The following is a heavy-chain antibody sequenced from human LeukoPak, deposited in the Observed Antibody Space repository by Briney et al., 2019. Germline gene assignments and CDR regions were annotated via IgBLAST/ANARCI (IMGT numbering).Heavy chain of an antibody. J-gene: IGHJ4*02. Sequence: GGSLRLSCAASGFTFGTFGMHWVRQAPGKGLEWVAFISYDGSSEYDADSVKGRFTISRDNSENTLYLQMNSLRAEDTAVYYCARLPIVVITSGGYWGQGTLVTVSS. CDR2: ISYDGSSE. CDR1: GFTFGTFG. D-gene: IGHD3-22*01. V-gene: IGHV3-30*03. CDR3: ARLPIVVITSGGY.